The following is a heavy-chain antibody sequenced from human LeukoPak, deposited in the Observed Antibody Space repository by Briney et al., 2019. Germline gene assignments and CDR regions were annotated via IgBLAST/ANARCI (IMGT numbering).Heavy chain of an antibody. CDR3: ATLGDIVVVVAATPVAFDI. J-gene: IGHJ3*02. V-gene: IGHV4-38-2*01. D-gene: IGHD2-15*01. CDR1: GYSISSGYY. CDR2: IYHSGST. Sequence: KPSETLSLTCAVSGYSISSGYYWGWIRQPPGKGLEWIGSIYHSGSTYYNPSLKSRVTISVDTSKNQFSLELSSVTAADTAVYYCATLGDIVVVVAATPVAFDIWGQGTMVTVSS.